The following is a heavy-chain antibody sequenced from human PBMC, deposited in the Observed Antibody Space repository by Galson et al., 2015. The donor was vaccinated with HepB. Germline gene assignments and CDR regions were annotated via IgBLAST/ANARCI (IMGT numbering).Heavy chain of an antibody. Sequence: SVKVSCKASGYTLTNYGMNWVRQAPGQGLEWMGWINTETGDPTYAQEFTGRFVFSLDTSTNTAFLQISRLKAEDSAVYYCARGGAGGAFWGQGTLVTVSS. J-gene: IGHJ4*02. CDR2: INTETGDP. D-gene: IGHD6-13*01. CDR1: GYTLTNYG. V-gene: IGHV7-4-1*02. CDR3: ARGGAGGAF.